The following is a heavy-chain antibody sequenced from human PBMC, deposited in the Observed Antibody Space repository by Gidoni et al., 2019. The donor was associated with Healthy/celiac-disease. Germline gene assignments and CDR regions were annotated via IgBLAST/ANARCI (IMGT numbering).Heavy chain of an antibody. CDR3: ARHPSGTNDY. CDR2: IYYSGST. J-gene: IGHJ4*02. V-gene: IGHV4-39*01. Sequence: QLQLQESGPGLVTPSETLSLTCTVSRCSISSSSYYWGWIRQPPGKGLEWIGSIYYSGSTYYNPSLKSRVTISVDTSKNQFSLKLSSVTAADTAVYYCARHPSGTNDYWGQGTLVTVSS. CDR1: RCSISSSSYY. D-gene: IGHD2-2*01.